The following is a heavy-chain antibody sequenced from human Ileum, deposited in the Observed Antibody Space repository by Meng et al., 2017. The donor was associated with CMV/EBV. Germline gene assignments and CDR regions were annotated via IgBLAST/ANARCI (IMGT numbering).Heavy chain of an antibody. Sequence: GESLKISCVASEFDFSTYTMHWVRQAPGKGPEWVSFISTTGSYMYYADSVKGRFTISRNNAENSLYLQMNSLRVEDTAIYYCARGKELLRAIFDLWGQETMVTVSS. V-gene: IGHV3-21*06. CDR3: ARGKELLRAIFDL. CDR2: ISTTGSYM. D-gene: IGHD3-16*01. CDR1: EFDFSTYT. J-gene: IGHJ4*02.